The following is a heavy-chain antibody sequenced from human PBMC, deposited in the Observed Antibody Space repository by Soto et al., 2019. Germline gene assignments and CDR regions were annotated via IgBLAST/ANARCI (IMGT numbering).Heavy chain of an antibody. CDR3: ATQSYITMVRGSYGMDV. V-gene: IGHV1-18*01. CDR2: ISGYNGKT. D-gene: IGHD3-10*01. Sequence: ASVKLSCKASGYTFTSYGISWVRQAPRQGLEWMGWISGYNGKTNYAQKVQGRVTMTEDTSTDTAYMELSSLRSEDTAVYYCATQSYITMVRGSYGMDVWGQGTTVTVSS. CDR1: GYTFTSYG. J-gene: IGHJ6*02.